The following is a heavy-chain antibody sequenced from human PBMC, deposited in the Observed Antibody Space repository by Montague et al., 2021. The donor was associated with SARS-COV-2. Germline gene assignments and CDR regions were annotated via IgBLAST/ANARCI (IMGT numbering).Heavy chain of an antibody. Sequence: SETLSLTCTVTGGPISGSSDYWGWIRQSPGKGLEWTASVNYSGNTYYSPSLKSRLTISVDTSKNQFSLKLNSVTAADTALYYRARREYSYGWGDWGQGTLVTVSS. CDR3: ARREYSYGWGD. J-gene: IGHJ4*02. CDR2: VNYSGNT. V-gene: IGHV4-39*01. D-gene: IGHD5-18*01. CDR1: GGPISGSSDY.